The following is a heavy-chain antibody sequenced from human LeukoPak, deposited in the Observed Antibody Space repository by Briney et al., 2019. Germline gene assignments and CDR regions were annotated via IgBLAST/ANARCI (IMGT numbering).Heavy chain of an antibody. CDR3: ARAEEDYGERANDY. J-gene: IGHJ4*02. CDR2: ISSSSSYI. D-gene: IGHD4-17*01. Sequence: GGSLRLSCAASGFTFSSYSMNWVRQAPGKGLEWVSSISSSSSYIYYADSVKGRFTISRDNAKNSLYLQMNSLRAEDTAVYYCARAEEDYGERANDYWGQGTLVTVSS. CDR1: GFTFSSYS. V-gene: IGHV3-21*01.